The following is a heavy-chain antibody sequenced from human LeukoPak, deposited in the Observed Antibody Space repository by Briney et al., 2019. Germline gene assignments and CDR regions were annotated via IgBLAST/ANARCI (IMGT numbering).Heavy chain of an antibody. V-gene: IGHV7-4-1*02. CDR1: GYTFTSYA. CDR2: INTNTGNP. CDR3: ARDLGTSHRYCSSTSCPNPVYAFDI. Sequence: VASVKVSCKASGYTFTSYAMNWVRQAPGQGLEWMGWINTNTGNPMYAQGFTGRFVLSLDTSVSTAYLQISSLKAEDTAVYYCARDLGTSHRYCSSTSCPNPVYAFDIWGQGTMVTVSS. J-gene: IGHJ3*02. D-gene: IGHD2-2*01.